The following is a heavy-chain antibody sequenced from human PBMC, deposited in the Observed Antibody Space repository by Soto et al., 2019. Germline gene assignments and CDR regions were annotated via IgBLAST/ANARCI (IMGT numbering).Heavy chain of an antibody. V-gene: IGHV4-59*12. D-gene: IGHD2-8*02. CDR3: ARDKITGLFDY. CDR2: IHYTGSS. Sequence: SETLSLTCTVSGGSISSYYWSWIRQPPGKGLEWIGYIHYTGSSNYNPSLKSRVSISVDTSKNQLSLKLSSVTAADTAVYYCARDKITGLFDYWGQRTLVTVSA. CDR1: GGSISSYY. J-gene: IGHJ4*01.